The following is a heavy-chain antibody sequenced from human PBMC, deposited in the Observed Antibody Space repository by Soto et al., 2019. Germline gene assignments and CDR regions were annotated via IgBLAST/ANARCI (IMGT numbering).Heavy chain of an antibody. V-gene: IGHV1-2*04. Sequence: QVQLVQSGAEVKKPGASVKVSCKASGYTFTGYYMHWVRQAPGQGLEWMGWINPNSGGTNYAQKFQGWVTMTRDTSXSTXYMELSRLRSDDTAVYYCARGVGDFSGDYVHGMDVWGQGTTVTVSS. J-gene: IGHJ6*02. CDR1: GYTFTGYY. CDR2: INPNSGGT. D-gene: IGHD4-17*01. CDR3: ARGVGDFSGDYVHGMDV.